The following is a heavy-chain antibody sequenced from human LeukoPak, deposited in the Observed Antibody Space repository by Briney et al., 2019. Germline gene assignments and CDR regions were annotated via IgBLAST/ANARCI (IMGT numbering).Heavy chain of an antibody. CDR2: ISYDGSNK. V-gene: IGHV3-30*18. CDR3: AKDSLWLPKLGYYYYGMDV. J-gene: IGHJ6*02. CDR1: GFTFSSYW. D-gene: IGHD5-18*01. Sequence: GGSLRLSCAASGFTFSSYWMSWVRQAPGKGLEWVAVISYDGSNKYYADSVKGRFTISRDNSKNTLYLQMNSLRAEDTAVYYCAKDSLWLPKLGYYYYGMDVWGQGTTVTVSS.